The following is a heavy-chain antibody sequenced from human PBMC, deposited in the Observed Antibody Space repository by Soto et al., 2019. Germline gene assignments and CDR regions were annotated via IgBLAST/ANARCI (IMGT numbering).Heavy chain of an antibody. V-gene: IGHV5-10-1*01. CDR2: IDPSDSYT. D-gene: IGHD5-12*01. CDR3: ALIVATIIDRHANYDTSVAINDY. J-gene: IGHJ4*02. CDR1: GYSFTSYW. Sequence: PGESLKISCKGSGYSFTSYWISWVRQMPGKGLEWMGRIDPSDSYTNYSPSFQGHVTISADKSISTAYLQWSSLKASDTAMYYCALIVATIIDRHANYDTSVAINDYWGQGTLVTAPQ.